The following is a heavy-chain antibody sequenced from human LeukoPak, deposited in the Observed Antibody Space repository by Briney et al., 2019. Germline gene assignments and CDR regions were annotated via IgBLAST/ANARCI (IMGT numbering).Heavy chain of an antibody. Sequence: PGGSLRLSCAASGFTFSSYAMHGVRQAPGKGLEWVAVISYDGSNKYYADSVKGRFTISRDNSKNTLYLQMNSLRAEDTAVYYCARGNFGVLLLYYFGYWGQGTLVTVSS. J-gene: IGHJ4*02. V-gene: IGHV3-30*04. CDR2: ISYDGSNK. CDR1: GFTFSSYA. D-gene: IGHD3-10*01. CDR3: ARGNFGVLLLYYFGY.